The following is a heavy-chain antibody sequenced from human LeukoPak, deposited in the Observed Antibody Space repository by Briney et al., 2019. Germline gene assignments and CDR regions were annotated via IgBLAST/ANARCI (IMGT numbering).Heavy chain of an antibody. D-gene: IGHD2-15*01. Sequence: PGGSLRLSCAASGFTFSSYWMSWVRQAPGKGLEWVANIKQDGSEKYYVDSVKGRFTISRDNAKNSLYLQMNSLRAEDTAVYYCARARYCSGGSCALDYWGQGTLVTVS. V-gene: IGHV3-7*01. CDR1: GFTFSSYW. J-gene: IGHJ4*02. CDR2: IKQDGSEK. CDR3: ARARYCSGGSCALDY.